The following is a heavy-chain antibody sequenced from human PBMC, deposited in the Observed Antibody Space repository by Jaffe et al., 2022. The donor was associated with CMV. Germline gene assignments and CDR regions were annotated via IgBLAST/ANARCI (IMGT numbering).Heavy chain of an antibody. J-gene: IGHJ6*03. CDR3: ARSPWYYYYMDV. CDR1: GFTVSSNY. Sequence: EVQLVESGGGLVQPGGSLRLSCAASGFTVSSNYMSWVRQAPGKGLEWVSVIYSGGSTYYADSVKGRFTISRDNSKNTLYLQMNSLRAEDTAVYYCARSPWYYYYMDVWGKGTTVTVSS. V-gene: IGHV3-66*01. CDR2: IYSGGST.